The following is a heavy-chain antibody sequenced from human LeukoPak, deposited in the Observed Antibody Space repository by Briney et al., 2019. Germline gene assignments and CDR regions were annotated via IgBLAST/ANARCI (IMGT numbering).Heavy chain of an antibody. D-gene: IGHD5-18*01. V-gene: IGHV3-11*04. CDR3: ARTARTVDY. CDR1: GFTISDYY. J-gene: IGHJ4*02. Sequence: PGGSLRLSCAASGFTISDYYMSWVRQAPGKGLEYVSYISGSGSGINYADSVKERFTISRDNAKNSLYLQMNSLREEDTAVYYCARTARTVDYWGQGTLVTVSS. CDR2: ISGSGSGI.